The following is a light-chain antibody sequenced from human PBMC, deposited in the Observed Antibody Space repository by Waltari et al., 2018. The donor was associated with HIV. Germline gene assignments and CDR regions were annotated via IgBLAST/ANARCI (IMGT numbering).Light chain of an antibody. CDR3: SSFTSDATVL. J-gene: IGLJ2*01. CDR1: SSDVGGYKY. CDR2: QIN. Sequence: QSALTQPASVSGSPGQAVNISCTGTSSDVGGYKYVSWYQQHPGKVPKFLIFQINNRASGVVSRFSGSKAGNTATLTISGLQAEDEADYYCSSFTSDATVLFGGGTKLTV. V-gene: IGLV2-14*03.